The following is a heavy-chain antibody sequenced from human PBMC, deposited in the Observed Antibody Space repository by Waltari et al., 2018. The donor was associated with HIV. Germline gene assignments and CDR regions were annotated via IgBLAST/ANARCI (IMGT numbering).Heavy chain of an antibody. CDR1: GYSISSGYY. Sequence: QVQLQESGPGLVKPSETLSLTCTVSGYSISSGYYWGWIRQPPGKGLEWIGSIYHSGSTYYNPSLKSRVTISVDTSKNQFSLKLSSVTAADTAVYYCASVSTVTTAGYYYYGMDVWGQGTTVTVSS. CDR3: ASVSTVTTAGYYYYGMDV. J-gene: IGHJ6*02. CDR2: IYHSGST. D-gene: IGHD4-4*01. V-gene: IGHV4-38-2*02.